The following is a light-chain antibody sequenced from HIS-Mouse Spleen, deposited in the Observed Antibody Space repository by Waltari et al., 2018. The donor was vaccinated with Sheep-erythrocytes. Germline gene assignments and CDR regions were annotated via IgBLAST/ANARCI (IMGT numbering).Light chain of an antibody. CDR2: HDS. J-gene: IGLJ3*02. CDR1: KLGDKY. CDR3: QAWDSSTALV. V-gene: IGLV3-1*01. Sequence: SYELTQPPSVSVSPGQTASITCSGDKLGDKYACWYQQKPGQSPVLVIYHDSKRPSGTPERFSGSNAGNTATLTISGTQAMDEADYYCQAWDSSTALVFGGGTKLTVL.